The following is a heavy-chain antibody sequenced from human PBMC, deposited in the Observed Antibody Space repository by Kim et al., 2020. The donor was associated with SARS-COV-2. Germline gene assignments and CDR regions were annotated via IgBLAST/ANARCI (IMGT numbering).Heavy chain of an antibody. CDR1: GGTFSSYA. CDR3: ARDTPSGDSYYYGMDV. D-gene: IGHD4-17*01. Sequence: SVKVSCKASGGTFSSYAISWVRQAPGQGLEWMGGIIPIFGTANYAQKFQGRVTITADESTSTAYMELSSLRSEDTAVYYCARDTPSGDSYYYGMDVWGQGTTVTVSS. V-gene: IGHV1-69*13. J-gene: IGHJ6*02. CDR2: IIPIFGTA.